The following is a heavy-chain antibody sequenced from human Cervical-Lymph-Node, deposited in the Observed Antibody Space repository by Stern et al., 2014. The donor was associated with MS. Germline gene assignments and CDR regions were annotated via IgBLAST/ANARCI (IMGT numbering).Heavy chain of an antibody. D-gene: IGHD1-1*01. CDR2: LFWDDDK. Sequence: ESGPTLVKPTQTLTLTCSFSGLSLSTSGVNVGWFRQPPGKALEWLGFLFWDDDKRYRPPLKTRLTITKHASENQVVLTMTNVDPLDTATYYCAHRRVQSDAWPTTFDYWGPGTLVTVSS. J-gene: IGHJ4*02. CDR1: GLSLSTSGVN. V-gene: IGHV2-5*02. CDR3: AHRRVQSDAWPTTFDY.